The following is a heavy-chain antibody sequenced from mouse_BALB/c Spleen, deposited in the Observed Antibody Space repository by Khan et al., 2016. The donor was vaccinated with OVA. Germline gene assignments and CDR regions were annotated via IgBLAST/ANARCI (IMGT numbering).Heavy chain of an antibody. CDR1: GFTFSDYY. D-gene: IGHD1-1*02. CDR2: ISDGGSST. J-gene: IGHJ3*01. Sequence: EVELVESGGGLVKPGGSLKLSCAASGFTFSDYYMYWVRQTPEKRLEWVATISDGGSSTYYPDSVKGRFTISRDNAKNNLYLQMSSLKSEDTAIYYGARAGYGGFAYWGQGTLVTVSA. CDR3: ARAGYGGFAY. V-gene: IGHV5-4*02.